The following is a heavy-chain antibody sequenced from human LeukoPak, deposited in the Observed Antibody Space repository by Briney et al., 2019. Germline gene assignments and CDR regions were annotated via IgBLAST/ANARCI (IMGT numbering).Heavy chain of an antibody. J-gene: IGHJ5*02. V-gene: IGHV1-2*02. Sequence: GAPVKVSCKASGYTFTGYYMHWVRQAPGQGLEWMGWINPNSGGTNYAQKFKGRVTMTRDTSISTAYMELSRLRSDATAVYYCARDFRAAMVSDWFDPWGQGTLVTVSS. CDR1: GYTFTGYY. CDR2: INPNSGGT. CDR3: ARDFRAAMVSDWFDP. D-gene: IGHD5-18*01.